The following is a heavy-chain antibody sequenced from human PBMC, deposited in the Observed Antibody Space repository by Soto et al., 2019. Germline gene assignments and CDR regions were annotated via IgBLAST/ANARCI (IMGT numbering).Heavy chain of an antibody. D-gene: IGHD3-22*01. V-gene: IGHV1-24*01. CDR3: ATVGGVYDSSGYYYVY. J-gene: IGHJ4*02. CDR2: FDPEDGET. CDR1: GYTLTELS. Sequence: GPSVKVSCKVSGYTLTELSMHWVRQAPGKGLEWMGGFDPEDGETIYAQKFQGRVTMTEDTSTDTAYMELSSLRSEDTAVYYCATVGGVYDSSGYYYVYWGQGTLVTVSS.